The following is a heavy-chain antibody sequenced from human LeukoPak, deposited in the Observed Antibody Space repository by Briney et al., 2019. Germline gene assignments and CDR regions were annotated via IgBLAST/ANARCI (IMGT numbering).Heavy chain of an antibody. D-gene: IGHD3-16*01. Sequence: GGSLRLSCAASGFTVSSNYMSWVRQAPGKGLEWVSVIYSGGSTYYADSVKGRFTISRDNSKNTLYLQMNSLRAEDTAVYYCARERFSSRVDYWGQGTLVTVSS. CDR1: GFTVSSNY. V-gene: IGHV3-66*01. CDR2: IYSGGST. CDR3: ARERFSSRVDY. J-gene: IGHJ4*02.